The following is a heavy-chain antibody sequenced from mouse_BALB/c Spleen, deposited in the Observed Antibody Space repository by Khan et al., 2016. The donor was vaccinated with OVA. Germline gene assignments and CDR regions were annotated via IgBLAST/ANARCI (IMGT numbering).Heavy chain of an antibody. CDR3: SRQPGYYGSRSYFDY. Sequence: EVELVESGGDSVKPGGSLKLSCAASGFTFSSYGMSWVRRTPDKRLEWVATISSGGSYTYYPDSVKGRFTFSRDNAKNTLYLQMSSLKSEDTAMYYCSRQPGYYGSRSYFDYWGQGTTLTVSS. V-gene: IGHV5-6*01. CDR2: ISSGGSYT. CDR1: GFTFSSYG. J-gene: IGHJ2*01. D-gene: IGHD1-1*01.